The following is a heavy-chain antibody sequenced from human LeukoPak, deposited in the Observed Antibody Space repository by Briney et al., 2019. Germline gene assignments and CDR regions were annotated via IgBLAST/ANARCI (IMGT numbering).Heavy chain of an antibody. V-gene: IGHV3-23*01. Sequence: GGSLRLSCAASGFTFSSYAMSWVRQAPGKRLEWVSAISGSGGSTYYADSVKGRFTISRDNSKNTLYLQMNSLRAEDTAVYYCAKSIVVVPATTELFDYWGQGTLVTVSS. J-gene: IGHJ4*02. CDR1: GFTFSSYA. D-gene: IGHD2-2*01. CDR3: AKSIVVVPATTELFDY. CDR2: ISGSGGST.